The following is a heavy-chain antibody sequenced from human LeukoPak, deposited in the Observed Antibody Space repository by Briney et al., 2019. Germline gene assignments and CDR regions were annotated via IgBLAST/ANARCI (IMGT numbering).Heavy chain of an antibody. CDR1: GGSFNGYY. CDR3: ARGLEVRARVGYHYYMDV. D-gene: IGHD1-26*01. CDR2: INHSGST. Sequence: SETLSLTCAVYGGSFNGYYWSWIRQPPGQGLEWIGEINHSGSTNYNPSLKSRVTISVDTSKNQFSLKLSSVTAADTAVYFCARGLEVRARVGYHYYMDVWGKGTTVTVSS. J-gene: IGHJ6*03. V-gene: IGHV4-34*01.